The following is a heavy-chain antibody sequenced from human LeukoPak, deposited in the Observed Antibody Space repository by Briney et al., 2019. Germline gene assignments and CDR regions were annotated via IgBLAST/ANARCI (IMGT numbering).Heavy chain of an antibody. Sequence: SETLSLTCTVSGDSITSSSSYWSWIRQPAGKGLEWIGRIYTNGGINYNPSLKSPVTISFDKSQHQVSLRLSSVTARDTAVYYCAQTRSKPSWFDPWGQGTLVTVSS. V-gene: IGHV4-61*02. CDR2: IYTNGGI. CDR3: AQTRSKPSWFDP. D-gene: IGHD1-14*01. J-gene: IGHJ5*02. CDR1: GDSITSSSSY.